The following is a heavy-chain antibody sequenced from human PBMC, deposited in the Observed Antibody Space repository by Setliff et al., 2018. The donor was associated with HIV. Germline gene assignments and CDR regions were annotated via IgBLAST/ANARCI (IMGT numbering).Heavy chain of an antibody. CDR2: IIADNGDT. D-gene: IGHD3-22*01. CDR3: ARGDAIVIGSVYDMDV. Sequence: GASVKVSCKASGYTFTNFAIHWVRQAPGQRLEWMGWIIADNGDTKYSQKFEGRVTITRDTSASTAYMELSSLRAEDTSVYYCARGDAIVIGSVYDMDVWGQGTLGTAP. V-gene: IGHV1-3*01. J-gene: IGHJ6*02. CDR1: GYTFTNFA.